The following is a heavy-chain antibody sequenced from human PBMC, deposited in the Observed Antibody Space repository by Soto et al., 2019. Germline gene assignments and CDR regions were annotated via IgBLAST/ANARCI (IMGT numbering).Heavy chain of an antibody. D-gene: IGHD3-22*01. J-gene: IGHJ2*01. CDR1: GGSISSSNW. CDR2: IYHSGST. Sequence: SETLSLTCAVSGGSISSSNWWSWVRQPPGKGLEWIGEIYHSGSTNYNPSLKSRVTISVDTSKNQFSLNLSSVTAADTAVYYCARSNSRVWYFDLWGRGTLVTVSS. CDR3: ARSNSRVWYFDL. V-gene: IGHV4-4*02.